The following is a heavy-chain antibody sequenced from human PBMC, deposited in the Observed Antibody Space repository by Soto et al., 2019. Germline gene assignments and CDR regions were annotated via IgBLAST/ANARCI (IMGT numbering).Heavy chain of an antibody. CDR3: ARSREFDY. CDR1: GDSINSSHW. J-gene: IGHJ4*02. V-gene: IGHV4-4*02. Sequence: PSDTLSLTCAVSGDSINSSHWWSWVRQPPGKGLEWIGQISHSGSTNYNPSLKSRVTISIDVSKNQFSLSLRSLTAADTAVYYCARSREFDYWSQGTLVTVSS. CDR2: ISHSGST.